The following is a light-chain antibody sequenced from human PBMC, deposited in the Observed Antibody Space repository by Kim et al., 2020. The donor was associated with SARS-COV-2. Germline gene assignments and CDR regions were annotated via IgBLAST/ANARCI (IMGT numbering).Light chain of an antibody. J-gene: IGKJ2*01. V-gene: IGKV1-13*02. Sequence: AIQLTQSPSSLSASVGDRVTITCQASQGFGSDLAWYQQKPGKAPKLLIYDASSLESGVPSRFSGSGSGTDFTLTISSLQPEDFATYYCQQFNSYPVFGQGTKLEI. CDR2: DAS. CDR3: QQFNSYPV. CDR1: QGFGSD.